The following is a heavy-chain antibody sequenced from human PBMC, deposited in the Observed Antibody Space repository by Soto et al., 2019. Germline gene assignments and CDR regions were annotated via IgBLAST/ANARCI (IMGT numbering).Heavy chain of an antibody. Sequence: GASVKVSCKASGGTFSSYAISWVRQAPGQGLEWMGGIIPIFGTANYAQKFQGRVTITADESTSTAYMELSSLRSEDTAVYYCASGRYSSQNWFDPRGQGTLVTVSS. V-gene: IGHV1-69*13. J-gene: IGHJ5*02. CDR1: GGTFSSYA. CDR2: IIPIFGTA. CDR3: ASGRYSSQNWFDP. D-gene: IGHD6-13*01.